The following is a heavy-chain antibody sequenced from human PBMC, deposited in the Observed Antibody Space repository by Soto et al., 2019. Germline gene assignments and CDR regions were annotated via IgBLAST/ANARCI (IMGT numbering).Heavy chain of an antibody. D-gene: IGHD6-19*01. V-gene: IGHV1-69*01. CDR3: ARPGAVAGDYYFDY. Sequence: QVQLVQSGAEVKKPGSSVKVSCKASGGTFSSYAISWVRQAPGQGLEWMGGIIPIFGTANYAQKFQGRVTITADESTSTDYMELSSLRSEDTAVYYCARPGAVAGDYYFDYWGQGTLVTVSS. CDR1: GGTFSSYA. J-gene: IGHJ4*02. CDR2: IIPIFGTA.